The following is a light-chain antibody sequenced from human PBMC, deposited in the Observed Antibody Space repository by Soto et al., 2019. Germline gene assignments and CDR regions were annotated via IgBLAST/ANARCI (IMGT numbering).Light chain of an antibody. V-gene: IGKV3-15*01. J-gene: IGKJ1*01. CDR2: GAS. Sequence: EIVMTQPPATLSVSPGERATLSCWAGQSVSSNLAWYQQQPGQAPRLLIYGASTRATGIPARFSGSGSGTEFTLTISSLQSEDFAVDYCQQYNNWPRTFGQGTKVEIK. CDR3: QQYNNWPRT. CDR1: QSVSSN.